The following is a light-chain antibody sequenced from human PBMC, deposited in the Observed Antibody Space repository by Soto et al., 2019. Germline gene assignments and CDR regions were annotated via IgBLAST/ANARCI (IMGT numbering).Light chain of an antibody. Sequence: EIVLTQSPATLSSFPGDRVTLSCRASQAVNTRLAWYLHKPGQAPRLLIYLASNRAAGVPARFSGSGSGKDFALTISNVEPEDFAVYYCHQRQSWPRTLGQGPTVDIQ. J-gene: IGKJ1*01. CDR3: HQRQSWPRT. V-gene: IGKV3-11*01. CDR2: LAS. CDR1: QAVNTR.